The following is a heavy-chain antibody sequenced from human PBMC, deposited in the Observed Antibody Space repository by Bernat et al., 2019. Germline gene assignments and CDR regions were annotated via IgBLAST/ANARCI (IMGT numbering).Heavy chain of an antibody. V-gene: IGHV3-7*01. J-gene: IGHJ5*02. D-gene: IGHD2-8*01. Sequence: EVQLVESGVGLVQPGGSLRLSCAASGFTFDIYWMSWVRQAPVKWLEWLANIKQDGSEKHYGDSVNGRFTISRDNAKNLVYLQMNSLRGEDTAVYYCARMGNTYGQYNWFDPWGQGTLVTVAS. CDR2: IKQDGSEK. CDR3: ARMGNTYGQYNWFDP. CDR1: GFTFDIYW.